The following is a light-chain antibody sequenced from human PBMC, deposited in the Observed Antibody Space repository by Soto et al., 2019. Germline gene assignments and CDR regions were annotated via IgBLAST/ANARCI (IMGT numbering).Light chain of an antibody. CDR2: AAS. CDR1: QGLVTW. V-gene: IGKV1-12*01. J-gene: IGKJ4*01. Sequence: DIQVTQSPSSVSASVGDRVTITCRASQGLVTWLAWYQQKPGKAPKLLIYAASSFQSGVPSRFSGSVSGTDFTLTISSLQPEDFATYYCQQTSSFPLTFGGGTKVELK. CDR3: QQTSSFPLT.